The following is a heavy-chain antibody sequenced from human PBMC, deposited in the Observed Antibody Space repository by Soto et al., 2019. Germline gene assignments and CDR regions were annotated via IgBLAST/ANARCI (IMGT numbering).Heavy chain of an antibody. J-gene: IGHJ6*02. V-gene: IGHV1-46*01. CDR1: GYTFTSYY. D-gene: IGHD2-2*01. CDR3: ARDHMQPSTDCYGMDV. CDR2: INPSGGST. Sequence: ASVKVSCKASGYTFTSYYTHWVRQAPGQGLEWMGIINPSGGSTSYAQKFQGRVTMTRDTSTSTVCMELSSLRSEDTAVYYCARDHMQPSTDCYGMDVWGQGTTVTVSS.